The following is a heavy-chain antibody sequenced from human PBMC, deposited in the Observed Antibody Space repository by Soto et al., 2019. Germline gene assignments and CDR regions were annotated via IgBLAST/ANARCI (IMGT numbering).Heavy chain of an antibody. Sequence: QVQLVESGGGAVQPGRSLKLSCAASGFTFSSDAMHWVRQGPGTGLDWVAVISYDGSNKYYADSVKGRFTISRDNSKNTLYLQMNSLRAEDTDLYYCARDGGSYWGQGILVTVSS. CDR2: ISYDGSNK. CDR3: ARDGGSY. CDR1: GFTFSSDA. V-gene: IGHV3-30-3*01. D-gene: IGHD3-16*01. J-gene: IGHJ4*02.